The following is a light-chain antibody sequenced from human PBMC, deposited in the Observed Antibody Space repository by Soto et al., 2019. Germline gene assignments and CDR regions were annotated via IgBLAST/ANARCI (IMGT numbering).Light chain of an antibody. CDR3: QQYNSYSSGT. Sequence: DIQMTQSPSTLSASVGDRVTITCRASQNIRSWLAWYQQKPGKAPKLLIYLASSLENGVPSRFSGSGSGTEVTLTISSLQPDDFATYYCQQYNSYSSGTFGQGTKVGIK. J-gene: IGKJ1*01. CDR2: LAS. CDR1: QNIRSW. V-gene: IGKV1-5*03.